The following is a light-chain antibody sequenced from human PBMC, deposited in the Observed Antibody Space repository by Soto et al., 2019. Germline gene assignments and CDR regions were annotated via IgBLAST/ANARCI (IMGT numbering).Light chain of an antibody. Sequence: DIQMTQSPSSLSASVGDRVTITCRASQSISNYLNWYQQTPGKAPKLLIYAASSLHSGVPSRFSGSGSGTDFPLTISSLQPEDVATYDCQQSYSTPLTFGPGTKVDI. CDR2: AAS. CDR3: QQSYSTPLT. V-gene: IGKV1-39*01. CDR1: QSISNY. J-gene: IGKJ3*01.